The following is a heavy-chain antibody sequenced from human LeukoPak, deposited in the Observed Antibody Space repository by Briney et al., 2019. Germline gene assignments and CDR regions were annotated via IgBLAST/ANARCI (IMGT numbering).Heavy chain of an antibody. D-gene: IGHD2-15*01. CDR1: GFTFSSYW. CDR2: INQDGSVK. Sequence: GGSLRLSCEASGFTFSSYWMTWVRQAPGKGLEWVANINQDGSVKNYVDSVEGRFTISRDNAENSLSLQMNSLTAEDTALYYCARDAYCSGGSCYVYWGQGTLVTVSS. V-gene: IGHV3-7*01. CDR3: ARDAYCSGGSCYVY. J-gene: IGHJ4*02.